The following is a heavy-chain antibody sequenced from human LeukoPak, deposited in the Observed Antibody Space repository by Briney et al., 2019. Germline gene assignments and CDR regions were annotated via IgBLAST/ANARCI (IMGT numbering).Heavy chain of an antibody. D-gene: IGHD3-10*01. V-gene: IGHV4-34*01. CDR3: ARGRISYWFDP. J-gene: IGHJ5*02. CDR1: GGSFSGYY. Sequence: SETLSLTCAVYGGSFSGYYWGWIRQPPGKGLEWIGEINHSGSTNYNPSLKSRVTISVDTSKNQFSLKLSSVTAADTAVYYCARGRISYWFDPWGQGTLVTVSS. CDR2: INHSGST.